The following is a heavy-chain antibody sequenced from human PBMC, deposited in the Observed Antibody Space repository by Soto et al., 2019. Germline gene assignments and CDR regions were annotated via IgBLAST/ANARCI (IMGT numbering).Heavy chain of an antibody. CDR1: GGSVSSGSYY. Sequence: SETLSLTCTVSGGSVSSGSYYWSWIRQPPGKGLEWIGYIYYSGMTTHNPSLKSRVTIPVDTSKNQFSLTPSSVTASDTAAQYCARADIYQLSSSADECGHGTRV. D-gene: IGHD2-2*01. CDR3: ARADIYQLSSSADE. CDR2: IYYSGMT. V-gene: IGHV4-61*01. J-gene: IGHJ4*01.